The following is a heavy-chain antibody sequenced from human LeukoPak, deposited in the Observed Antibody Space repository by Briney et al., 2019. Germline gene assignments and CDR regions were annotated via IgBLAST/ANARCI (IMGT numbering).Heavy chain of an antibody. CDR1: GGSFSGYY. CDR3: ARGVGGYDA. J-gene: IGHJ5*02. Sequence: PSETLSLTCAVYGGSFSGYYWSWIRQPPGKGLEWIGEINHSGSTNYNPSLKSRVTISVDTSKNQCSLKLSSVTAADTAVYYCARGVGGYDAWGQGTLVTVSS. CDR2: INHSGST. D-gene: IGHD5-12*01. V-gene: IGHV4-34*01.